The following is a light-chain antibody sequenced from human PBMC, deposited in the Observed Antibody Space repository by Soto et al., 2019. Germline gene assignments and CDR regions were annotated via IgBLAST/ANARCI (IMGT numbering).Light chain of an antibody. CDR3: QQRSNWPPVT. CDR2: DAS. CDR1: QSINRH. J-gene: IGKJ4*01. V-gene: IGKV3-11*01. Sequence: EIVLTQSPGTLSLPPGERATLSCRASQSINRHLAWYRQKPGQAPRLLIYDASNRATGIPARFSGSGSGTDFTLTISSLEPEDFGVYYCQQRSNWPPVTFGGGTKVDI.